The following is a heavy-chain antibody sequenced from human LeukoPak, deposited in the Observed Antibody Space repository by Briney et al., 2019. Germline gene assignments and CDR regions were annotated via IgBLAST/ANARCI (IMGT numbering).Heavy chain of an antibody. CDR3: AKATGGIAAAPDYGMDV. Sequence: GGSLRLSCAASGFTFDDYATHWVRQAPGKGLEWVSGISWNSGSIGYADSVKGRFTISRDNAKNSLYLQMNSLRAEDTALYYCAKATGGIAAAPDYGMDVWGQGTTVTVSS. J-gene: IGHJ6*02. CDR1: GFTFDDYA. CDR2: ISWNSGSI. D-gene: IGHD6-13*01. V-gene: IGHV3-9*01.